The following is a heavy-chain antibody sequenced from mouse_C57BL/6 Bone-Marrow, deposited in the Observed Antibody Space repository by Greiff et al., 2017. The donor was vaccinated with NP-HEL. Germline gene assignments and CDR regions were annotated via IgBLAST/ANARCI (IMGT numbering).Heavy chain of an antibody. CDR3: ARSSYRYFDV. CDR2: IHPTSGST. Sequence: QVQLQQPGAELVKPGASVKLSCKASGYTFTSYWMHWVKQRPGQGLEWIGMIHPTSGSTNYNEKFKSKATLTVDKSSSTAYMQLSSLTSEASAVYYCARSSYRYFDVWGKGTTVTVSS. D-gene: IGHD1-1*01. CDR1: GYTFTSYW. V-gene: IGHV1-64*01. J-gene: IGHJ1*03.